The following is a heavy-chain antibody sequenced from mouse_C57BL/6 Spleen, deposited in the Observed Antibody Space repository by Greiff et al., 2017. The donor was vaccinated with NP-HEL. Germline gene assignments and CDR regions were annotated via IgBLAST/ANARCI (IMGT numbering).Heavy chain of an antibody. J-gene: IGHJ2*01. CDR1: GYTFTSYW. D-gene: IGHD1-1*01. Sequence: QVQLQQPGAELVRPGSSVKLSCKASGYTFTSYWMDWVKQRPGQGLEWIGNIYPSDSETHYNQKFKDKATLTVDKSSSTAYMQLSSLTSEDSAVYYCARLGALRCSSLYYFDYWGQGTTLTVSS. CDR3: ARLGALRCSSLYYFDY. CDR2: IYPSDSET. V-gene: IGHV1-61*01.